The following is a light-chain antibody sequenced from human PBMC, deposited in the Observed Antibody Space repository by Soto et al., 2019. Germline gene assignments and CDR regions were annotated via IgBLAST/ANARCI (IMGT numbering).Light chain of an antibody. CDR2: SAS. Sequence: DIQMTQSPSSLSASVGDRVTITCRASQSISNYLNWYQQKPGKAPKLLIYSASSLQGDVPSRFSGRGSGTNFTLTISSLQPEDFATYYCQQIYSTPLTFGHGTKVYIK. CDR1: QSISNY. V-gene: IGKV1-39*01. CDR3: QQIYSTPLT. J-gene: IGKJ3*01.